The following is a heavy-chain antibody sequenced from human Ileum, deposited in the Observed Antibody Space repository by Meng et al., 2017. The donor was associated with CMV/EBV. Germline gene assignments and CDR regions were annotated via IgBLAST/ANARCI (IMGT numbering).Heavy chain of an antibody. CDR1: GFTFRNYW. D-gene: IGHD1-26*01. V-gene: IGHV3-7*01. Sequence: GGSLRLSFAASGFTFRNYWMSWVRQGPGKGLEWVANINEDSSEKFYGDSVKGRFTISRDNVKNSLYLQMNSLGAEDTAVYYCARDVGPGDCWGQGTLVTVSS. CDR3: ARDVGPGDC. CDR2: INEDSSEK. J-gene: IGHJ4*02.